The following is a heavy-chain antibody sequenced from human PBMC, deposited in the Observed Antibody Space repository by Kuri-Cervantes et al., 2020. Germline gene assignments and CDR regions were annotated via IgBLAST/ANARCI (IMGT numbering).Heavy chain of an antibody. CDR2: INHSGST. CDR1: GGSISSYY. D-gene: IGHD5-12*01. Sequence: GSLRLSCTVSGGSISSYYWSWIRQPPGKGLEWIGEINHSGSTNYNPSLKSRVTISVDTSKKQFSLKLSSVTAADTAVYYCARSGYVFLVFDYWGQGTLVTVSS. V-gene: IGHV4-34*01. J-gene: IGHJ4*02. CDR3: ARSGYVFLVFDY.